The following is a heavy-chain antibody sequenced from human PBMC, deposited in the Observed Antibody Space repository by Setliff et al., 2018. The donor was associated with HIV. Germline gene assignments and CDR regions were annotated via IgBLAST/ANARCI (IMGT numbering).Heavy chain of an antibody. Sequence: GSLRLSCAASGFTFSNYEMNWVRQAPGKGLEWVSYITGSGSRIYYADSVKGRFTISRDNAKNSVSLQMNSLTAEDTAKYFCAKDHHALYIAVAGTPYKWGQGTLVTVSS. D-gene: IGHD6-19*01. CDR1: GFTFSNYE. J-gene: IGHJ1*01. CDR2: ITGSGSRI. V-gene: IGHV3-48*03. CDR3: AKDHHALYIAVAGTPYK.